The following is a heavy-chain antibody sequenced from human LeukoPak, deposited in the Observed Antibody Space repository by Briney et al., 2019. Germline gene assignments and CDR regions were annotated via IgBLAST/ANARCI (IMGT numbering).Heavy chain of an antibody. D-gene: IGHD6-13*01. Sequence: SETLSLTCTVSGGSISSSSDYWGWIRQPPGKGLEWIGSIYYSGSTYYNPSLKSRVTISVDTSRNQFSLKLSSVTAADTAVYYCARMYSSSWYVKGNWFDPWGQGTLVTVSS. CDR3: ARMYSSSWYVKGNWFDP. CDR2: IYYSGST. V-gene: IGHV4-39*01. CDR1: GGSISSSSDY. J-gene: IGHJ5*02.